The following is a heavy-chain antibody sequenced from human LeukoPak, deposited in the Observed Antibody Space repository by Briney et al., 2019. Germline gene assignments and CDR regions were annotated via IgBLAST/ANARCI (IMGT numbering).Heavy chain of an antibody. CDR1: GFTFSNAW. CDR2: ISSSSSYI. D-gene: IGHD1-26*01. J-gene: IGHJ5*02. V-gene: IGHV3-21*01. CDR3: ARDADGSYHNWFDP. Sequence: GGSLRLSRAASGFTFSNAWMSWVRQAPGKGLEWVSSISSSSSYIYYADSVKGRFTISRDNAKNSLYLQMNSLRAEDTAVYYCARDADGSYHNWFDPWGQGTLVTVSS.